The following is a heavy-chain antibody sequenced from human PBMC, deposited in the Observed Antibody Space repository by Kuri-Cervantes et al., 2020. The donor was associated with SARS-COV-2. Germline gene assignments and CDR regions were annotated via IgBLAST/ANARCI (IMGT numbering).Heavy chain of an antibody. CDR1: GFPFSDYR. D-gene: IGHD3-22*01. CDR3: TTSMIVSAAHYFDY. J-gene: IGHJ4*02. V-gene: IGHV3-21*01. CDR2: IDGYSPYI. Sequence: GESLKISCAASGFPFSDYRMNWIRQSPGKGLEWVSCIDGYSPYIHYADSVKGRFTISRDNAKSSVFLQMSSLRAEDTAVYYCTTSMIVSAAHYFDYWGQGILVTVSS.